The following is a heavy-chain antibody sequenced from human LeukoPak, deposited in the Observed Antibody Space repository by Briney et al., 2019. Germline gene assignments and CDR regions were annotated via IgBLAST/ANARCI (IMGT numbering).Heavy chain of an antibody. CDR2: INHSGNM. CDR1: GGSISSGGYS. Sequence: SQTLSLTCTVSGGSISSGGYSWSWIRQSPGKGLEWITYINHSGNMYFNPSLQSRVTISVDTSKNQFSLKLSSVTAADTAVYYCARVGGCSSTSCPPPPFDYWGQGTLVTVSS. J-gene: IGHJ4*02. D-gene: IGHD2-2*01. V-gene: IGHV4-30-2*05. CDR3: ARVGGCSSTSCPPPPFDY.